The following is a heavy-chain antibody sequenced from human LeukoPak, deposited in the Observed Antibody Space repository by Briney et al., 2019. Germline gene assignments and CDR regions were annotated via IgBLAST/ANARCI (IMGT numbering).Heavy chain of an antibody. Sequence: GGSLRVSCAASGFTVSSNYMSWVSQAPGKGVEWVSIIYSGGYTYYADSVKGRFTISRDNSKNTLYLQMNSLRAEDTAVYYCARDLSGTPRGAFNIWGQGTMVTVSS. V-gene: IGHV3-53*01. CDR2: IYSGGYT. CDR1: GFTVSSNY. J-gene: IGHJ3*02. D-gene: IGHD1-26*01. CDR3: ARDLSGTPRGAFNI.